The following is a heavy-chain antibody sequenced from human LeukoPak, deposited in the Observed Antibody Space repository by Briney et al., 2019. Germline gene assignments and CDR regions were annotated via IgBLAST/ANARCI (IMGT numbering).Heavy chain of an antibody. J-gene: IGHJ4*02. Sequence: RGSLRLSCAASGFTFSSYAMSWVRQAPGKGLEWVAAISGGGNSPYYTDSVKGRFTISRDNSKNALYLQMNSLRAEDTAVYYCAKFSYSSGWLGYFDFWGQGSLVTVSS. CDR2: ISGGGNSP. V-gene: IGHV3-23*01. CDR1: GFTFSSYA. D-gene: IGHD6-19*01. CDR3: AKFSYSSGWLGYFDF.